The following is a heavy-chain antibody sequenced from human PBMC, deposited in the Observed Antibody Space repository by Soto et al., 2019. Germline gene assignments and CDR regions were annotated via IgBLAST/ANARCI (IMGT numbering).Heavy chain of an antibody. D-gene: IGHD3-3*01. V-gene: IGHV3-21*01. CDR1: GFTFSSYS. CDR3: SRVSAPIFYDFLSGAYSYYYMDV. Sequence: GGSLRLSCAASGFTFSSYSMNWVRQAPGKGLKRVSSISSSSSYIYYADTVKGRFTISRDNAKNSLYLQMNSLRAEDTAVYFCSRVSAPIFYDFLSGAYSYYYMDVWGKGTTVTVSS. CDR2: ISSSSSYI. J-gene: IGHJ6*03.